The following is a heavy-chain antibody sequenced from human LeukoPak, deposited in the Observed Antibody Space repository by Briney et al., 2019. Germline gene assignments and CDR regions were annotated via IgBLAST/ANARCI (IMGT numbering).Heavy chain of an antibody. V-gene: IGHV4-4*02. CDR2: INHSGST. CDR1: GGSISSSNW. J-gene: IGHJ4*02. Sequence: PSETLSLTCAVSGGSISSSNWWSWVRQPPGKGLEWIGEINHSGSTNYNPSLKSRVTISVDTSKNQFSLKLSPVTAADTAVYYCARDALQTVATFDYWGQGILVTVSS. CDR3: ARDALQTVATFDY. D-gene: IGHD2-15*01.